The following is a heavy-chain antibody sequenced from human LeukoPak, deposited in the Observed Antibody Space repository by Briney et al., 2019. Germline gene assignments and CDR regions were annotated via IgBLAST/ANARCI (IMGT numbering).Heavy chain of an antibody. CDR2: ISSSGSTI. V-gene: IGHV3-48*03. CDR1: GFTFSSYD. CDR3: ARGDSSSWSNYYYYYYMDV. D-gene: IGHD6-13*01. Sequence: GGSLRLSCAASGFTFSSYDMSWVRQAPGKGLEWVSYISSSGSTIYYADSVKGRFTISRDNAKNSLYLQMNSLRAEDTAVYYCARGDSSSWSNYYYYYYMDVWGKGTTVTI. J-gene: IGHJ6*03.